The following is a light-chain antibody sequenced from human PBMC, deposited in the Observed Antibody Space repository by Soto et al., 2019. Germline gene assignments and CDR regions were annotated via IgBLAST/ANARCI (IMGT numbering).Light chain of an antibody. J-gene: IGKJ1*01. CDR3: QQYNSYSPT. CDR1: QSISTW. CDR2: KAS. Sequence: DIQMTQSRSTVSASVGDKVTITCRASQSISTWLAWYQQEPGKAPKLLIHKASSLQSGVPSRFSGSGSGTDFTLTISSLHPDDFATYYCQQYNSYSPTFGQGTKVDIK. V-gene: IGKV1-5*03.